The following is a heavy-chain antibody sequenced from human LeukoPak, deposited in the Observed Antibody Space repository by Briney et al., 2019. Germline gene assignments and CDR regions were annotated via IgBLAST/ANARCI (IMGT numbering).Heavy chain of an antibody. V-gene: IGHV3-23*01. CDR3: AKGSYYDSSGSFYFDY. Sequence: GGSLRLSCAASGFTFSSYAMSWVRQAPGKGLEWVSGISGSGDNTYYADSVKGRFTISRDNSKYTLYVQVNSLGTEDTAAYYCAKGSYYDSSGSFYFDYWGQGTLVTVSS. D-gene: IGHD3-22*01. J-gene: IGHJ4*02. CDR1: GFTFSSYA. CDR2: ISGSGDNT.